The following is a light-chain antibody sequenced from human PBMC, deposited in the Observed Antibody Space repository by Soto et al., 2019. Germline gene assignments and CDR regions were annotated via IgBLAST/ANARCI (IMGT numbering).Light chain of an antibody. J-gene: IGKJ2*01. CDR3: HKYGSSPQP. CDR1: ESVNGKY. V-gene: IGKV3-20*01. Sequence: EIVWTQSPGTLSLSPGVRATLSCRASESVNGKYLGWYQQKPGQAPRLLIYAASSRATGVPDRFSGSGSGTDCNLYTLTITRLDPEDSAVYYCHKYGSSPQPFGQGTKREIK. CDR2: AAS.